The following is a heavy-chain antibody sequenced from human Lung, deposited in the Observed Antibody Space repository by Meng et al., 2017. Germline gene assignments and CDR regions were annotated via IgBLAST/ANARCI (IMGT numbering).Heavy chain of an antibody. CDR1: GGSFSDYY. CDR2: INHSGST. Sequence: QVRLKHGGAGLLRPSETLSLTCVFSGGSFSDYYWSWIRQPPGKGLEWIGEINHSGSTNYNPSLESRATISVDTSQNNLSLKLSSVTAADSAVYYCARGPTTMAHDFDYWGQGTLVTVSS. D-gene: IGHD4-11*01. J-gene: IGHJ4*02. CDR3: ARGPTTMAHDFDY. V-gene: IGHV4-34*01.